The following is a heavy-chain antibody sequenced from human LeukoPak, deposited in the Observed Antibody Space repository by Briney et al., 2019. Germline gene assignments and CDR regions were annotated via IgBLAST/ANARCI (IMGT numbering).Heavy chain of an antibody. D-gene: IGHD2/OR15-2a*01. V-gene: IGHV1-2*02. Sequence: ASVKVSCKASGYTFTGYYMHWVRQAPGQGLEWMGWINPYSGGTNYAQKFQGRVTMTRDMSISTACMELSRLRSDDTAVYYCAKDRPGFLVDYWGQGTLVTVSS. CDR2: INPYSGGT. J-gene: IGHJ4*02. CDR1: GYTFTGYY. CDR3: AKDRPGFLVDY.